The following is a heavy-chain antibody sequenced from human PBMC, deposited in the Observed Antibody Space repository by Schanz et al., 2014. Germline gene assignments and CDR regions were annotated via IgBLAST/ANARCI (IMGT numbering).Heavy chain of an antibody. CDR3: AKGRFGELSAFDI. CDR1: GFTFSTFA. Sequence: QVQVVQSGGGLVKPGGSLRLSCSASGFTFSTFAMHWVRQAPGKGLEYISAISNNGDSTYYADSVKGRFTISRDNSKNTLDLQMNSLRAEDAAVYYCAKGRFGELSAFDIWGQGTMVTVSS. V-gene: IGHV3-64*04. D-gene: IGHD3-10*01. CDR2: ISNNGDST. J-gene: IGHJ3*02.